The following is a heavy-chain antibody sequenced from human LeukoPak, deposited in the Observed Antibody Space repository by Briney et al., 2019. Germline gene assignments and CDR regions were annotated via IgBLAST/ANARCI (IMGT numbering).Heavy chain of an antibody. D-gene: IGHD4-17*01. CDR1: GFPFSIYW. J-gene: IGHJ5*02. CDR3: IVFGDSNH. V-gene: IGHV3-7*03. Sequence: PGGSLRLSCVASGFPFSIYWMTWVRQAPGKGLEWVANIKQDGSKKSYVDSVKGRFTISRDTSKNTLYHQINSLRVEDTAVYYCIVFGDSNHWGQGTLVTVSS. CDR2: IKQDGSKK.